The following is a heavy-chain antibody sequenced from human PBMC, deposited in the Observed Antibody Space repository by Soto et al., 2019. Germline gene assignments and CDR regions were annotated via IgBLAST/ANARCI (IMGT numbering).Heavy chain of an antibody. CDR1: GGSISVCY. CDR3: ARGVGSNPPRY. J-gene: IGHJ4*02. CDR2: IYDSGSP. Sequence: PSETLSLTCTISGGSISVCYWSWIRQPPGQALEWIGYIYDSGSPYYNPSLRSRVIISADTSKNQISLKLTSATAADTAVYYCARGVGSNPPRYWGRGTLVTVSS. D-gene: IGHD1-26*01. V-gene: IGHV4-59*01.